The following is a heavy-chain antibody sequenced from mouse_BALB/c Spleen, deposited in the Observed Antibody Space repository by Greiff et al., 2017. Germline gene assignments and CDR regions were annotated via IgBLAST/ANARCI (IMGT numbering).Heavy chain of an antibody. J-gene: IGHJ4*01. Sequence: EVMLVESGGGLVQPGGSRKLSCAASGFTFSSFGMHWVRQAPEKGLEWVAYISSGSSTIYYADTVKGRFTISRDNPTNTLFLQMTSLRSEDTAMYYCARDMTPYAMDYWGQGTSVTVSS. D-gene: IGHD2-3*01. CDR2: ISSGSSTI. CDR3: ARDMTPYAMDY. V-gene: IGHV5-17*02. CDR1: GFTFSSFG.